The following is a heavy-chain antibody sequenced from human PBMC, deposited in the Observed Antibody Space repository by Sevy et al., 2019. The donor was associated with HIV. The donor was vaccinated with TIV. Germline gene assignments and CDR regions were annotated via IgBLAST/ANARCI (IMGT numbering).Heavy chain of an antibody. CDR2: IYSGGST. CDR3: AKDYGDYTLDY. D-gene: IGHD4-17*01. CDR1: GFTVSSSY. Sequence: GGSLRLSCAASGFTVSSSYMTWVRQPPGKGLEWVSVIYSGGSTYYADSVKGRFTSSRDNSKNTLNLQMNSLRDEDTAVYYCAKDYGDYTLDYWGQGTLVTVSS. J-gene: IGHJ4*02. V-gene: IGHV3-53*05.